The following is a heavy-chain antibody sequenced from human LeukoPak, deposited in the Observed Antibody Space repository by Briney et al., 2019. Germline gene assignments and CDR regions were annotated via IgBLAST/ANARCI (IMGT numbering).Heavy chain of an antibody. V-gene: IGHV3-21*01. CDR3: ARDLPMAYYYDSSGYYSLAAFAY. D-gene: IGHD3-22*01. CDR2: ISSRSSYI. CDR1: GFTFSSYS. J-gene: IGHJ4*02. Sequence: PGGSLRLSCAASGFTFSSYSMNWVRQAPGKGLEWVSSISSRSSYIYYADSVKGRFTISRDNAKNSLYLQMNSLRAEDTAVYYCARDLPMAYYYDSSGYYSLAAFAYWGQGTLVTVSS.